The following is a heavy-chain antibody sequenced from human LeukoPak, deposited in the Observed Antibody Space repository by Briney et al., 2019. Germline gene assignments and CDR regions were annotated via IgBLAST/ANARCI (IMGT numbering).Heavy chain of an antibody. Sequence: PGGSLRLSCAASGFTFSSYAMSWVRQAPGKGLEWVSAISGSGGSTYYADSVKGRFTISRDNSKNTLYLQMNSLRAEDTAVYYCAKVHGSGSYWTGDGMDVWGQGSTVTVSS. CDR2: ISGSGGST. CDR3: AKVHGSGSYWTGDGMDV. J-gene: IGHJ6*02. D-gene: IGHD3-10*01. V-gene: IGHV3-23*01. CDR1: GFTFSSYA.